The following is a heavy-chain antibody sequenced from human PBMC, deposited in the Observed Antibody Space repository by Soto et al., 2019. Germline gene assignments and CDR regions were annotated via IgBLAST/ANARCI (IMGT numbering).Heavy chain of an antibody. D-gene: IGHD2-2*01. V-gene: IGHV3-21*01. CDR3: ARDPGVIVVVPAGWDGGNSGPYYYYGMDV. CDR1: GFTFSSYS. J-gene: IGHJ6*02. Sequence: PGGSLRLSCAASGFTFSSYSMNWVRQAPGKGLEWVSSISSSSSYIYYADSVKGRFTISRDNAKNSLYLQMNSLRAEDTAVYYCARDPGVIVVVPAGWDGGNSGPYYYYGMDVWGQGTTVTV. CDR2: ISSSSSYI.